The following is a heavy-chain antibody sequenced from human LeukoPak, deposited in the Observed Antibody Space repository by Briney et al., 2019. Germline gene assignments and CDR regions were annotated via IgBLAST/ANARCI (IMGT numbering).Heavy chain of an antibody. CDR3: ATSGGIVAKLDY. Sequence: SETLSLTCTVSGGSISSSSYYWGWIHQPPGKGLEWIGSIYYGGSTYYNPSLKSRVTIFVDTSKNQFSLKLSSVTAADTAVYYCATSGGIVAKLDYWGQGTLVTVSS. CDR1: GGSISSSSYY. J-gene: IGHJ4*02. V-gene: IGHV4-39*01. D-gene: IGHD5-12*01. CDR2: IYYGGST.